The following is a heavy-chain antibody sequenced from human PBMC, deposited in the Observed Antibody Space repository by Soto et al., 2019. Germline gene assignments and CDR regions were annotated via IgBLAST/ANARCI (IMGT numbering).Heavy chain of an antibody. D-gene: IGHD3-3*01. CDR1: GFTFSGSA. V-gene: IGHV3-73*01. CDR2: IRSKANSYAT. CDR3: TTRYDFWGARAFDI. J-gene: IGHJ3*02. Sequence: LRLSCAASGFTFSGSAMHWVRQASGKGLEWVGRIRSKANSYATAYAASVKGRFTISRDDSKNTAYLQMNSLKTEDTAVYYCTTRYDFWGARAFDIWGQGTMVTVSS.